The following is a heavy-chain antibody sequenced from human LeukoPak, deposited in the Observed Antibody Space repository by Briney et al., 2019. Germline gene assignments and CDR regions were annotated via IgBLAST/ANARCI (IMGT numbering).Heavy chain of an antibody. V-gene: IGHV4-59*12. Sequence: SETLSLTCTVSGVSISSSYWSWIRQPPGKGLEWIGYIYYSGSTNYNPSLKSRLTISVDTSKNQFSLRLSSVTAADTAVYYCARTLITTVRGVIRGYYFDYWGQGTLVTVSS. J-gene: IGHJ4*02. D-gene: IGHD3-10*01. CDR2: IYYSGST. CDR3: ARTLITTVRGVIRGYYFDY. CDR1: GVSISSSY.